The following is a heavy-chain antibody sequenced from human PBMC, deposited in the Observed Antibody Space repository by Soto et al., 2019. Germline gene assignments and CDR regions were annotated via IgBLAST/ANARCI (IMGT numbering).Heavy chain of an antibody. CDR3: ARLKGWNYGSIDY. V-gene: IGHV4-39*01. J-gene: IGHJ4*02. CDR2: IYYSGST. D-gene: IGHD1-7*01. CDR1: GGSISSSSYY. Sequence: PSETLSLTCTVSGGSISSSSYYWGWIRQPPGKGLEWIGSIYYSGSTYYNPSLKSRVTISVDTSKNQFSLKLSSVTAADTAVYYGARLKGWNYGSIDYWGQGTLVTVSS.